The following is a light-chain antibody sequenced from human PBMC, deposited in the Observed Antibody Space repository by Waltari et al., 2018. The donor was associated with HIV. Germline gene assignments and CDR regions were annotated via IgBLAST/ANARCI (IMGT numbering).Light chain of an antibody. CDR2: WAS. CDR1: QSVLYTSNNKNF. V-gene: IGKV4-1*01. CDR3: QQYYSTPPT. Sequence: DIVMTQSPDSLAVSLGEGATINCKSSQSVLYTSNNKNFLAWYQQTPGQPPKLLISWASTRESGVPDRFSGSGSETDFTLTISSLQAEDVAVYYCQQYYSTPPTFGGGTKVEIK. J-gene: IGKJ4*01.